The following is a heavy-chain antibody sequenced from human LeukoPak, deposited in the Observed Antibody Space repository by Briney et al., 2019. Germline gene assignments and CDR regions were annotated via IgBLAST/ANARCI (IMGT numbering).Heavy chain of an antibody. J-gene: IGHJ5*02. V-gene: IGHV4-34*09. CDR2: INHSGST. D-gene: IGHD3-9*01. CDR3: ARGQYDILTGCNWFDP. Sequence: PSETLSLTCAVEGGSVSGYYWSWIRQPPGKWLEWSGEINHSGSTNYNPSLKSRVTISVDTSKNQFSLKLSSVTAADTAVYYCARGQYDILTGCNWFDPWGQGTLVTVSS. CDR1: GGSVSGYY.